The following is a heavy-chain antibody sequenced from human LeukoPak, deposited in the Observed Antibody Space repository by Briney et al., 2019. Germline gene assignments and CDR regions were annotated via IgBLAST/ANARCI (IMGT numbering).Heavy chain of an antibody. CDR1: GGTFSSYA. D-gene: IGHD3-3*01. CDR3: ARDMREWLFQFFDY. J-gene: IGHJ4*02. Sequence: ASVKVSCKASGGTFSSYAISWVRQAPGQGLEWMGRINPNSGGTNYAQKFQGRVTMTRDTSISTAYMELSRLRSDDTAVYYCARDMREWLFQFFDYWGQGTLVTVSS. CDR2: INPNSGGT. V-gene: IGHV1-2*06.